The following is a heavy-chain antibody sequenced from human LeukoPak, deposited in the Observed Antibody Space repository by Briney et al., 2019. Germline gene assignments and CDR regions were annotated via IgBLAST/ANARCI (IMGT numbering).Heavy chain of an antibody. CDR2: IYYSGST. V-gene: IGHV4-39*07. CDR3: ARLEGYYYGSGSYLGGLDY. J-gene: IGHJ4*02. CDR1: GGSISSSSYY. D-gene: IGHD3-10*01. Sequence: SETLSLTCTVSGGSISSSSYYWGWIRQPPGKGLEWIGSIYYSGSTNYNPSLKSRVTISVDTSKNQFSLKLSSVTAADTAVYYCARLEGYYYGSGSYLGGLDYWGQGTLVTVSS.